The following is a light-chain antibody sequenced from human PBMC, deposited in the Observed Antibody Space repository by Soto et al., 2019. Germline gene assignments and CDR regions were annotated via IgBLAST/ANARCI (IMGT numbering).Light chain of an antibody. CDR2: GAS. V-gene: IGKV3-20*01. CDR1: QSVSNNY. CDR3: QHYGSPGT. J-gene: IGKJ4*02. Sequence: SASALTQTPGERATISCRASQSVSNNYLAWYQQKPGQAPRLLLYGASNRATGIPDRFSDSVSGTDFTLTISRLAQDDFAVYCCQHYGSPGTFGGGTKVDIK.